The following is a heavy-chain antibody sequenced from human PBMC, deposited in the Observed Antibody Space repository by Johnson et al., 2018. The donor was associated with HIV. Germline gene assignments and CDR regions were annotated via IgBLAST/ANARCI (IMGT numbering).Heavy chain of an antibody. CDR3: AKAYSSSWYGLDAFDI. V-gene: IGHV3-20*04. D-gene: IGHD6-13*01. Sequence: VQLVESGGGVVQPGRSLRLSCAASGFTFDDYGMSWVRQAPGKGLEWVSGINWNGGDTGYADSGKGRFTISRDNAKNSLHLQMNSLRAEDTALYYCAKAYSSSWYGLDAFDIWGQGTMVTVSS. CDR1: GFTFDDYG. J-gene: IGHJ3*02. CDR2: INWNGGDT.